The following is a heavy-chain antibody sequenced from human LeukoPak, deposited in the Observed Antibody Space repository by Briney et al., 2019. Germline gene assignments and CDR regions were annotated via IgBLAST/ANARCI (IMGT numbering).Heavy chain of an antibody. J-gene: IGHJ4*02. Sequence: SETLSLTCTVSGGSISSGGYYWSWIRQHPGKGLEWIGYIYYSGITYYNPSLKSRVTISVDTSKNQFSLKLSSVTAADTAIYYCARVISGYYYKMDYWGQGTLVTVSS. CDR2: IYYSGIT. D-gene: IGHD3-22*01. V-gene: IGHV4-31*03. CDR3: ARVISGYYYKMDY. CDR1: GGSISSGGYY.